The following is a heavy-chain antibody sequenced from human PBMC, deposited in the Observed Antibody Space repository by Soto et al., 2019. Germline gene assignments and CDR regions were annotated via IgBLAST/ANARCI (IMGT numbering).Heavy chain of an antibody. V-gene: IGHV1-2*02. D-gene: IGHD3-3*01. CDR2: INPATGAA. Sequence: QLHLVQSGAVVKKPGASVTVSCSASGYPVTAYYMHWVRQAPGRGLEWMGGINPATGAAKYTQTLQGRVTLTRATSTRTVFTELSGLTSEDTAVFYWARGGGVGVAGSAAFDMWGQGTLVTVSS. CDR1: GYPVTAYY. J-gene: IGHJ3*02. CDR3: ARGGGVGVAGSAAFDM.